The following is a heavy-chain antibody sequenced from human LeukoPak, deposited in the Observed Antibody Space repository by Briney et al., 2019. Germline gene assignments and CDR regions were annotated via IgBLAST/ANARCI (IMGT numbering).Heavy chain of an antibody. Sequence: PGGSLRLSCAASGFTFSSYAVSWVRQAPGRGLEWVGRTRDKANSYTTEYGASVKGRFTISRDDSKNSLYLQMNSLKTEDTAVYFCARVRAVAGHYNLDYWGQGTLVTVSS. D-gene: IGHD6-19*01. CDR2: TRDKANSYTT. CDR1: GFTFSSYA. J-gene: IGHJ4*02. CDR3: ARVRAVAGHYNLDY. V-gene: IGHV3-72*01.